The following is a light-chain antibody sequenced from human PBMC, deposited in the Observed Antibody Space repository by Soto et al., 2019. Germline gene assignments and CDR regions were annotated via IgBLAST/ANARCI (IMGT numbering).Light chain of an antibody. CDR1: QTISSW. CDR2: EAS. V-gene: IGKV1-5*01. Sequence: DIQMTQSPSTLSGSVGDRVTITCRASQTISSWLAWYQQKPGKVPKLLIYEASNLQSGVPSRFRGGGSGTEFTLTISSLQPDDFATYYCQHYNSYSEAFGQGTKVDIK. CDR3: QHYNSYSEA. J-gene: IGKJ1*01.